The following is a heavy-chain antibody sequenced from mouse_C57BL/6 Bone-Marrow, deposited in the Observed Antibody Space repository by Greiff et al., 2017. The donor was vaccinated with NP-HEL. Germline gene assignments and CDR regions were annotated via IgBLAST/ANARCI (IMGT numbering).Heavy chain of an antibody. V-gene: IGHV5-17*01. CDR1: GFTFSDYG. CDR2: ISSGSSSI. D-gene: IGHD1-1*01. J-gene: IGHJ2*01. CDR3: ARDGTDY. Sequence: EVQGVEPGGGLVKPGGSLKLSCAASGFTFSDYGMHWVRQAPGKGLEWVAYISSGSSSIYYADTVKGRFTISRDNAKNTLCLQMTSLRSEDTARYYCARDGTDYWGEGTALTVSS.